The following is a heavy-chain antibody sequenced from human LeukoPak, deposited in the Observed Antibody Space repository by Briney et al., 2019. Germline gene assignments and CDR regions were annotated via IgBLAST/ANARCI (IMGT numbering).Heavy chain of an antibody. J-gene: IGHJ4*02. CDR2: IIPIHGIA. Sequence: GASVKVSCKASGGTFSSYAISWVRQAPGQGLEWMGRIIPIHGIANYAQKFQGRVTITADKSTSTAYMELSSLRSEDTAVYYCARDASSSYYFDYWGQGTLVTVSS. V-gene: IGHV1-69*04. CDR1: GGTFSSYA. D-gene: IGHD6-6*01. CDR3: ARDASSSYYFDY.